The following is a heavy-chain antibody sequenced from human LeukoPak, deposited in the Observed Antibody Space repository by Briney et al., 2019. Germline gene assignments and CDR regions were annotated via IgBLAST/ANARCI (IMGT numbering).Heavy chain of an antibody. V-gene: IGHV3-9*01. D-gene: IGHD3-22*01. CDR3: AKEGGYYTYYYYGMDV. CDR1: GFTFDDYA. Sequence: GGSLRLSCAASGFTFDDYAMHWVRQAPGKGLEWVSGSSWNSGSIGYADSVKGRFTISRDNAKNSLYLQMNSLRAEDTALYYCAKEGGYYTYYYYGMDVWGQGTTVTVSS. J-gene: IGHJ6*02. CDR2: SSWNSGSI.